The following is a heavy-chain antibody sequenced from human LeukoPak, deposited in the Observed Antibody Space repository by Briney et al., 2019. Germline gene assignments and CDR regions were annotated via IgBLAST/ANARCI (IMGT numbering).Heavy chain of an antibody. CDR1: GDSISRGGHH. Sequence: PSETLSLTCTVSGDSISRGGHHWGWIRQPPGEGLEWIGTIYYTGITYYNPSLKSRVSVSVDTSKNQFSLRLSSVTAADTAVYYCARATNDYYWDFDYWGQGTLVTVSS. V-gene: IGHV4-39*01. J-gene: IGHJ4*02. CDR2: IYYTGIT. D-gene: IGHD3-22*01. CDR3: ARATNDYYWDFDY.